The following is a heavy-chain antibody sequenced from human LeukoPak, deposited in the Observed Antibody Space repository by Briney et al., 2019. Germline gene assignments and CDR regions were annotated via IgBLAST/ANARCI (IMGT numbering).Heavy chain of an antibody. Sequence: SQTLSLTCTVSGGSISSGDYYWSWIRQPPGKGLEWIGYIYYSGSTYYNPSLKSRVTISVDTSKNQFSLKLSSVTAGDTAVYYCEGAAAAGVDYWGQGTLVTVSS. CDR1: GGSISSGDYY. CDR3: EGAAAAGVDY. J-gene: IGHJ4*02. V-gene: IGHV4-30-4*08. CDR2: IYYSGST. D-gene: IGHD6-13*01.